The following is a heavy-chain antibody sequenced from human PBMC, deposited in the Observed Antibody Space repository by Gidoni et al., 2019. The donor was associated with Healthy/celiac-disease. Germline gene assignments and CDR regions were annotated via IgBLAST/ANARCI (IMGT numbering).Heavy chain of an antibody. Sequence: EVQLVESGGGLIQPGGSLRLSCAASGFPVSRNYMSWVRQAPGKGLEWVSVIYSGGSTYYADSVKGRFTISRDNSKNTLYLQMNSLRAEDTAVYYCARAQPVAATLLFDYWGQGTLVTVSS. CDR3: ARAQPVAATLLFDY. D-gene: IGHD2-15*01. V-gene: IGHV3-53*01. CDR2: IYSGGST. CDR1: GFPVSRNY. J-gene: IGHJ4*02.